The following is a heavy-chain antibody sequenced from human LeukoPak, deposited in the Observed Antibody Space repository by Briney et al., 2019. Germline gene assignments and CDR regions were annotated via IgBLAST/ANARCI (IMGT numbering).Heavy chain of an antibody. D-gene: IGHD3-10*01. V-gene: IGHV3-23*01. J-gene: IGHJ5*02. CDR2: ISISSVDS. CDR3: AKDRELLFAHCWFDL. CDR1: GFTFVIYA. Sequence: PGGSLRLSCAASGFTFVIYAMSWVRQAPGKGLEWVGGISISSVDSYYADSVKGRFSISRDDSKNTLYLQMDRLTDEDTAVYYCAKDRELLFAHCWFDLWGQGTLVTVSS.